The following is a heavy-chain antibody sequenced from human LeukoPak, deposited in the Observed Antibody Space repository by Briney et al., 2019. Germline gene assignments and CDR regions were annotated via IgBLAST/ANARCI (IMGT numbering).Heavy chain of an antibody. CDR2: IIPILGIA. V-gene: IGHV1-69*04. CDR1: GGTFSSYA. CDR3: AGPGGIAAAGWAY. Sequence: ASVKVSCKASGGTFSSYAISWVRQAPGQGLEWMGRIIPILGIANYAQKFQGRVTITADKSTSTAYMELSSLRSEDTAVYYCAGPGGIAAAGWAYWGQGTLVTVSS. J-gene: IGHJ4*02. D-gene: IGHD6-13*01.